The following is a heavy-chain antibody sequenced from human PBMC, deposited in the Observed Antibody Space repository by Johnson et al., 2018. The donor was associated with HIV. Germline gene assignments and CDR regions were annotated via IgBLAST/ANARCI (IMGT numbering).Heavy chain of an antibody. Sequence: VQLVESGGGLVQPGGSLRLSCAASGFTFSSYWMHWVRQAPGKGLVWVSRINSDGSSTSYADSVKGRFTISRDNSQNTLYLQMNSLRAEDTAVYYCARASAVFDAFDIWGQGTMVTVSS. CDR1: GFTFSSYW. V-gene: IGHV3-74*01. CDR3: ARASAVFDAFDI. D-gene: IGHD1-14*01. CDR2: INSDGSST. J-gene: IGHJ3*02.